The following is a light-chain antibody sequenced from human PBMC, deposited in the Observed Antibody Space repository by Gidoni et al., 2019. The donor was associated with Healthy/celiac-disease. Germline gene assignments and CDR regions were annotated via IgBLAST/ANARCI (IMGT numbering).Light chain of an antibody. CDR2: AAS. CDR3: QKYNSATLFT. J-gene: IGKJ3*01. Sequence: IQMTQSPSSLSASVGDRVTITCRASQGISNYLAWYQQKPGKVPKLLIYAASTLQSGVPSRFSGSGSGTDFTLTISSRQPEDVVTYYCQKYNSATLFTFGPGTKVDIK. V-gene: IGKV1-27*01. CDR1: QGISNY.